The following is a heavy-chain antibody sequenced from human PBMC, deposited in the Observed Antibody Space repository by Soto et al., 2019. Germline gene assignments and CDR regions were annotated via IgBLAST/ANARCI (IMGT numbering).Heavy chain of an antibody. J-gene: IGHJ6*03. CDR3: ARTIFGVVTHSSYMDV. D-gene: IGHD3-3*01. Sequence: EVQLVESGGGLVQPGGSLRLSCAASGFTFSSYWMSWVRQAPENGLEWVANIKQDGNDLYFVDSVKGRFTISRDNAKNSLYLHMSSLRAEDTGVYYCARTIFGVVTHSSYMDVWGTGTPVTVSS. CDR1: GFTFSSYW. V-gene: IGHV3-7*04. CDR2: IKQDGNDL.